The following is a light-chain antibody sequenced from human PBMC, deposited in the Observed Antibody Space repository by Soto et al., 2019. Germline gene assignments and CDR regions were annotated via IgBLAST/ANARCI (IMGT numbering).Light chain of an antibody. CDR2: AAS. CDR3: QQSYSSLWT. J-gene: IGKJ1*01. Sequence: DIQMTQSPSSLSASVGDRVTITFRASQSISSYLNWYQQKPGKAPKLLIYAASSLQSGVPSRFSGSGSGTDFTLTISSLQPEDFATYHCQQSYSSLWTFGQGSKVDI. V-gene: IGKV1-39*01. CDR1: QSISSY.